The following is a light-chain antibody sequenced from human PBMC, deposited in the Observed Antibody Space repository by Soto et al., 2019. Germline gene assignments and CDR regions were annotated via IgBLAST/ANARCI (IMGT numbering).Light chain of an antibody. Sequence: EIVLTQSPGTLSLSPGERATLSCRASQSVGTNYLAWFQQKPGQAPRLLIYATSTRATGISDRFSGSGSGTDFTLTSTRLEPEDFAVYYCQQYDVSPRTFGQGTRVEIK. J-gene: IGKJ1*01. CDR3: QQYDVSPRT. CDR1: QSVGTNY. V-gene: IGKV3-20*01. CDR2: ATS.